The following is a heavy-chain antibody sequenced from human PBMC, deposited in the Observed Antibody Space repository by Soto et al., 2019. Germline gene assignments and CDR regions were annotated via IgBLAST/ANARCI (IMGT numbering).Heavy chain of an antibody. CDR2: MYAGGDT. D-gene: IGHD3-3*01. Sequence: GGSLRLSCGASGLSVSDNYMGWVRQAPGRGLEWVSVMYAGGDTHYADSVKGRFTISRDKSENTLYLQMNSLRAEDTAVYYCAKDPDYDFWSGYYSDYWGQGTLVTVSS. J-gene: IGHJ4*02. V-gene: IGHV3-53*01. CDR3: AKDPDYDFWSGYYSDY. CDR1: GLSVSDNY.